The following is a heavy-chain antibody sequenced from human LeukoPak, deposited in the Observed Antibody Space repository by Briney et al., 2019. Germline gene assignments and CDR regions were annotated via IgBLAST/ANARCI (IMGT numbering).Heavy chain of an antibody. D-gene: IGHD6-19*01. CDR1: GGSISSYY. V-gene: IGHV4-59*01. J-gene: IGHJ6*02. Sequence: SETLSLTCTVSGGSISSYYWSWIRQPPGKGLEWIGYIYYSGSTNYNPSLKSRVTISVDTSKNQFSLKLSSVTAADTAVYYCARKASVWYSSGWSLLVDVWGQGTTVTVSS. CDR2: IYYSGST. CDR3: ARKASVWYSSGWSLLVDV.